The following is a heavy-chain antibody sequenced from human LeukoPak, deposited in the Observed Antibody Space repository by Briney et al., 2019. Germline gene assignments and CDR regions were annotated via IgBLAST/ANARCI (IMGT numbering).Heavy chain of an antibody. D-gene: IGHD3-22*01. J-gene: IGHJ4*02. Sequence: ASVKVSCKASGGTFSSYAISWVRQAPGQGLEWMGGIIPIFGTANYAQKFRGRVTITADESTSTAYMELSSLRSEDTAVYYCARLSGETYYYDSSGSAWGQGTLVTVSS. CDR1: GGTFSSYA. CDR3: ARLSGETYYYDSSGSA. V-gene: IGHV1-69*13. CDR2: IIPIFGTA.